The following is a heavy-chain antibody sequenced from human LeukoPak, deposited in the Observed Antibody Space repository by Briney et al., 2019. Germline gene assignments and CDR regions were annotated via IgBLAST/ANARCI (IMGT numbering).Heavy chain of an antibody. Sequence: GGSLRLSCAASGFTFGSYSMTWVRQAPGKGLEWVSLIDSNSNFMNYADSVKGRFTISRDNAKKSLYLEMNSLRAEDTAVYYCAKDSHSWFRDYWGQGTLVTVSS. CDR3: AKDSHSWFRDY. CDR1: GFTFGSYS. D-gene: IGHD6-13*01. J-gene: IGHJ4*02. V-gene: IGHV3-21*01. CDR2: IDSNSNFM.